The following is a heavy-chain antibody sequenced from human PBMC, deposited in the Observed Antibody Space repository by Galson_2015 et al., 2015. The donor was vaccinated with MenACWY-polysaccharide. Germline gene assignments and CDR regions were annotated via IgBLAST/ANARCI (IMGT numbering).Heavy chain of an antibody. Sequence: SLRLSCAASGFSLGAWYMSWIRQAPGKGLEWLSYISKSGDTIYYGDSVKGRFTIFRDNAKSSLYLQMNSLRAEDTAMFYCARHAGTFGGQGTMVIVSS. CDR1: GFSLGAWY. J-gene: IGHJ3*01. D-gene: IGHD2-2*01. V-gene: IGHV3-11*04. CDR3: ARHAGTF. CDR2: ISKSGDTI.